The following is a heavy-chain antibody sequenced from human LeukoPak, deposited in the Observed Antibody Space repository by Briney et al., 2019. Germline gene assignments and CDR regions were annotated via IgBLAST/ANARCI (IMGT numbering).Heavy chain of an antibody. Sequence: SETLSLTCTVSGGSISSYYWSWIRQPPGKGLEWIGSIYYSGSTNYNPSLKSRVTISVDTSKNQFSLKLSSVTAADTAVYYCARVSASYEDSKGDYWGQGTLVTVSS. CDR2: IYYSGST. J-gene: IGHJ4*02. D-gene: IGHD1-26*01. CDR3: ARVSASYEDSKGDY. V-gene: IGHV4-59*01. CDR1: GGSISSYY.